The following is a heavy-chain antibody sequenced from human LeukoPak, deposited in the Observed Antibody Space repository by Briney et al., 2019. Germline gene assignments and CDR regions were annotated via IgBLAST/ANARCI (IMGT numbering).Heavy chain of an antibody. CDR2: INHSGST. J-gene: IGHJ4*02. D-gene: IGHD3-22*01. CDR1: GGSFSGYY. CDR3: ARGVGYYYDSSGYYYASYFDY. Sequence: SETLFLTCAVYGGSFSGYYWSWIRQPPGKGLEWIGEINHSGSTNYNPSLKSRVTISVDTSKNQFSLKLSSVTAADTAVYYCARGVGYYYDSSGYYYASYFDYWGQGTLVTVSS. V-gene: IGHV4-34*01.